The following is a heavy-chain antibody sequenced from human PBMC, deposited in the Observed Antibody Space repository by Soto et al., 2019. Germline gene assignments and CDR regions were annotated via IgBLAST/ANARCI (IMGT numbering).Heavy chain of an antibody. Sequence: QVQLVESGGGVVQPGRSLRLSCAASGFTFSGYGMHWVRQAPGKGLEWVAVISYDGSNKYYADSVKGRLTISRDNSQNTLYLQMNSLRAEDTAVYYCAXXDYXGXSHTFDIWGQGTMVTVSS. CDR1: GFTFSGYG. V-gene: IGHV3-30*18. D-gene: IGHD4-17*01. CDR2: ISYDGSNK. J-gene: IGHJ3*02. CDR3: AXXDYXGXSHTFDI.